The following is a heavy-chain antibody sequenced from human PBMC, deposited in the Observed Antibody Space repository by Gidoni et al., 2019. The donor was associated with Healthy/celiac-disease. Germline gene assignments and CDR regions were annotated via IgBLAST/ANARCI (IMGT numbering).Heavy chain of an antibody. CDR3: TTGKTMVRGVDYYYYYGMDV. Sequence: EVQLVESGGGLVKPGGSLRLSCAASGFTFSNAWLRWVRQAPGKGLEVVGRIKSKTDCGTTDYAAPVKGRFTISRDDSKNTLYLQMNSLKTEDTAVYYCTTGKTMVRGVDYYYYYGMDVWGQGTTVTVSS. V-gene: IGHV3-15*01. J-gene: IGHJ6*02. CDR1: GFTFSNAW. CDR2: IKSKTDCGTT. D-gene: IGHD3-10*01.